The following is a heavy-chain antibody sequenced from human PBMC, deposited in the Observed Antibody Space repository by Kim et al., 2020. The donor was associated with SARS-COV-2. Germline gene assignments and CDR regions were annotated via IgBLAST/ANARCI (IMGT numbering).Heavy chain of an antibody. V-gene: IGHV4-39*01. CDR3: ARPIVVVPAAGGWFDP. J-gene: IGHJ5*02. Sequence: PKSRVTISVDTSKIQFSLKLSSVTAADTAVYYCARPIVVVPAAGGWFDPWGQGTLVTVSS. D-gene: IGHD2-2*01.